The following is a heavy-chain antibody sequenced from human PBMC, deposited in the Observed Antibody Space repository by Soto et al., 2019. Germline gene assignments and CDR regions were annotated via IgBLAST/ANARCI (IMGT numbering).Heavy chain of an antibody. Sequence: PSETLPLTYTVSGGSISSYYCSWIRQPPGKGLEWIGYIYYSGSTNYNPSLKSRVTISVDTSKNQFSLKLSSVTAADTAVYYCARLEYYYDSSGYYPIFDYWGQGTLVTVSS. D-gene: IGHD3-22*01. CDR2: IYYSGST. J-gene: IGHJ4*02. V-gene: IGHV4-59*01. CDR3: ARLEYYYDSSGYYPIFDY. CDR1: GGSISSYY.